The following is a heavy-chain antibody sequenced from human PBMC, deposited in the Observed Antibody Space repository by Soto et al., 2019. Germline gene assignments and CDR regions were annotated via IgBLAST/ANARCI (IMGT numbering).Heavy chain of an antibody. V-gene: IGHV5-10-1*01. J-gene: IGHJ6*02. CDR1: GYSFTGYW. CDR3: ASTYHIVVVPAARDYYGMDV. CDR2: IDPSDSYT. Sequence: GESLKISCKGSGYSFTGYWISWVRQMPGKGREWMGRIDPSDSYTNYSPSFQGHVTISADKSISTAYLQWSSLKASDTAMYYCASTYHIVVVPAARDYYGMDVWGQGTTVTVSS. D-gene: IGHD2-2*01.